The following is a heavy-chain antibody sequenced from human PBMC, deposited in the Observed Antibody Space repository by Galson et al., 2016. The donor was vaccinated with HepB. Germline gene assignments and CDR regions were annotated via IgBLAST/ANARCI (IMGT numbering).Heavy chain of an antibody. CDR1: GYTFTNYG. Sequence: SVKVSCKASGYTFTNYGITWVRQAPGQGLEWMGWISGYNGNTIYAQKFQARVTMTTDTSTGTAYMELRGLKSDDTAVYYCARQQLTLRRRYYFDYWGQGTLVTVSS. CDR3: ARQQLTLRRRYYFDY. V-gene: IGHV1-18*01. J-gene: IGHJ4*02. D-gene: IGHD6-13*01. CDR2: ISGYNGNT.